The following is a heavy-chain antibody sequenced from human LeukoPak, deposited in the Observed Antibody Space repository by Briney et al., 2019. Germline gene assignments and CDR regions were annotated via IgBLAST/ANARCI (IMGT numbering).Heavy chain of an antibody. CDR3: AKDIGRRIFGVAYDAFHI. D-gene: IGHD3-3*01. Sequence: GGSLRLSCVASGFIFSDFDMHWVRQAPGKGLEWVASMRNDGSQIYYAESVKGRFTFSRDNSKNTLYVEMNSLRVEDTAMYYCAKDIGRRIFGVAYDAFHIWGQGTMVAVSS. CDR2: MRNDGSQI. V-gene: IGHV3-30*02. J-gene: IGHJ3*02. CDR1: GFIFSDFD.